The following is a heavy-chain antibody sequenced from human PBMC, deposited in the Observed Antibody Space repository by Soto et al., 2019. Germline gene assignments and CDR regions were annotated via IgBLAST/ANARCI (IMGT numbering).Heavy chain of an antibody. CDR2: IYYSGST. J-gene: IGHJ4*01. V-gene: IGHV4-59*01. CDR1: VGSISSYY. CDR3: ARSALEYSMAHWDY. D-gene: IGHD6-6*01. Sequence: SETLSLTCTVSVGSISSYYWSWIRQPPGKGLEWIGYIYYSGSTNYNPSLKSRVTISVDTSKNQFSLKLSSVTAADTAVYYCARSALEYSMAHWDYCGHGNLGTFS.